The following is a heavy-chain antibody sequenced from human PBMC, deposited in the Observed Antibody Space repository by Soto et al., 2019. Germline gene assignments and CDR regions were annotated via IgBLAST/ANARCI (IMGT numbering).Heavy chain of an antibody. CDR2: INPIFGTA. D-gene: IGHD4-17*01. J-gene: IGHJ3*02. CDR3: ARDRAPMAKVTPAAFDI. CDR1: GGTFSSYA. V-gene: IGHV1-69*12. Sequence: QVQMVQYGAEVKKPGSSVKVSCKASGGTFSSYAISWVRQAPGQGLEWMGGINPIFGTANYAQKFQGRLTITADESTSTAYMEMGSVGSEDTAVYYCARDRAPMAKVTPAAFDIWGQGTMVTVAS.